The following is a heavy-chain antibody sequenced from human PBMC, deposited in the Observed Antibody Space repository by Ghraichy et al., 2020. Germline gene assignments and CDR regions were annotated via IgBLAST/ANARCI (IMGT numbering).Heavy chain of an antibody. D-gene: IGHD3-10*01. V-gene: IGHV1-18*04. CDR1: GYTFTSYG. CDR2: ISAYNGNT. Sequence: ASVKVSCKASGYTFTSYGISWVRQAPGQGLEWMGWISAYNGNTNYAQKLQGRVTMTTDTSTSTAYMELRSLRSDDTAVYYCARRRAYGSGSYSIDYWGQGTLVTFSS. CDR3: ARRRAYGSGSYSIDY. J-gene: IGHJ4*02.